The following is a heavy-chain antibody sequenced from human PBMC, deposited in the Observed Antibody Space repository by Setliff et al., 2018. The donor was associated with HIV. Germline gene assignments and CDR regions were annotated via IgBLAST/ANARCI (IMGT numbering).Heavy chain of an antibody. Sequence: ASVKVSCKASGYTSTAYYIHWVRQAPGQGLEWMGWINPDSGGTKYAQRFQGRVTMTRDTSINTAYMELSRLISDDTALYFCARESIMITFGGGSWFDPWCQGTLVTVSS. J-gene: IGHJ5*02. CDR1: GYTSTAYY. CDR2: INPDSGGT. D-gene: IGHD3-16*01. CDR3: ARESIMITFGGGSWFDP. V-gene: IGHV1-2*02.